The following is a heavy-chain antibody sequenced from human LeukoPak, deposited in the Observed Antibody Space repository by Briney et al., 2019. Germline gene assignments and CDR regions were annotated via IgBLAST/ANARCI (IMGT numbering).Heavy chain of an antibody. J-gene: IGHJ4*02. Sequence: GGSLRLSCAASGFTFSSYAMTWVRQAPGKGLEWVAAISGSGGTTYSADSAKGRFTISRDNSKNTLYLHMNSLRAEDTAIYYCAKTAYYYDSSGRYWGQGTLVTVSS. CDR3: AKTAYYYDSSGRY. CDR1: GFTFSSYA. D-gene: IGHD3-22*01. V-gene: IGHV3-23*01. CDR2: ISGSGGTT.